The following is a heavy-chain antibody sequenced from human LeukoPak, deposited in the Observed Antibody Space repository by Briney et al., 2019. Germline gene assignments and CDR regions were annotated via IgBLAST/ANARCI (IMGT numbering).Heavy chain of an antibody. CDR3: ARVEGYYDFWSGYYKSYYYYYYMDV. D-gene: IGHD3-3*01. CDR2: IYHSGST. CDR1: GYSISSGYY. V-gene: IGHV4-38-2*02. J-gene: IGHJ6*03. Sequence: SETLSLTCTVSGYSISSGYYGGWIRQPPGKGLEWIGSIYHSGSTYYNPSLKSRVTISVDTSKNQFSLKLSSVTAADTAVYYCARVEGYYDFWSGYYKSYYYYYYMDVWGKGTTVTVSS.